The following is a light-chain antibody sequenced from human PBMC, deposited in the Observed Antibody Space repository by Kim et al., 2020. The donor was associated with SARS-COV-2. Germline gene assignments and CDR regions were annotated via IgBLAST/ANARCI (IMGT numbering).Light chain of an antibody. CDR3: AAWDDSLSGWV. J-gene: IGLJ3*02. CDR2: RNN. V-gene: IGLV1-47*01. Sequence: ELTQPPSASGTPGQRVTISCSGSSSNSGSNYVYWYQQLPGTAPQLLIYRNNQRPSGVPDRFSGSKSGTSASLAISGLRSEDEADYYCAAWDDSLSGWVFGGGTQLTVL. CDR1: SSNSGSNY.